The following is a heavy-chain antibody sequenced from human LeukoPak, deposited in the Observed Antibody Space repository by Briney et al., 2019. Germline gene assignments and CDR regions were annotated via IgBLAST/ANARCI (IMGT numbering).Heavy chain of an antibody. CDR2: INPSGGST. Sequence: ASVKVSCKASGYTFTAYYMHWVRQAPGQGLEWMGIINPSGGSTSYAQKFQGRVTMTRDTSTSTVYMELSSLRSEDTAVYYCARGGATMVRGVIITNLEHDYWGQGTLVTVSS. CDR1: GYTFTAYY. V-gene: IGHV1-46*01. CDR3: ARGGATMVRGVIITNLEHDY. D-gene: IGHD3-10*01. J-gene: IGHJ4*02.